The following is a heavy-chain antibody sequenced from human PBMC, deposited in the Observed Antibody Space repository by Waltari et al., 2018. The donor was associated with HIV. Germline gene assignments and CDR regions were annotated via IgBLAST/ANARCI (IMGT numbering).Heavy chain of an antibody. D-gene: IGHD1-26*01. Sequence: EVQLLESGGSLVQPGGSLRLSCAGSGFTFSSCAMTWVRQAPGKGLGWVSAISGSGGSTYYADSVKGRFTISRDNSKNTLYLQMNSLRADDTAVFYCAKDTSLLGATTDYGYWGQGTLVTVSS. CDR2: ISGSGGST. CDR3: AKDTSLLGATTDYGY. V-gene: IGHV3-23*01. CDR1: GFTFSSCA. J-gene: IGHJ4*02.